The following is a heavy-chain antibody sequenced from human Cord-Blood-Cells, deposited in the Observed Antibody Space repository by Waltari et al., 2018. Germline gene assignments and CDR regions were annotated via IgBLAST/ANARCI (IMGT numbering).Heavy chain of an antibody. J-gene: IGHJ4*02. CDR1: GGSASSRSYY. V-gene: IGHV4-61*01. CDR2: IYYSGST. Sequence: QVQLQESGPGLVKPSATLSLTSTFSGGSASSRSYYWSWIRQPPGKGLEWIGYIYYSGSTNYNPSLKSRVTISVDTSKNQFSLKLSSVTAADTAVYYCARDSDYWGQGTLVTVSS. CDR3: ARDSDY.